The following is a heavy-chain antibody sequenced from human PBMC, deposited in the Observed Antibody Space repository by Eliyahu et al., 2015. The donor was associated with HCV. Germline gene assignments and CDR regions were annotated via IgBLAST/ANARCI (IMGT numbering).Heavy chain of an antibody. V-gene: IGHV1-69*02. Sequence: QVHLEQSGAXVKKAGSSVRVSCEASGXTXSXYTIXWVRQAPGQGLEWMGRISPLLRVTNYAQKFQGRLTLTADTSTTTANMELNGLKSDDSAVYYCARGRYFDAAYGMDVWGQGTTVTVSS. CDR2: ISPLLRVT. CDR3: ARGRYFDAAYGMDV. CDR1: GXTXSXYT. D-gene: IGHD3-9*01. J-gene: IGHJ6*02.